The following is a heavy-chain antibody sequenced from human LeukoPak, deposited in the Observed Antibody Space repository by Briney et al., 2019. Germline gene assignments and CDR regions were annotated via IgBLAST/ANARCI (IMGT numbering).Heavy chain of an antibody. CDR2: IYYSGST. Sequence: SQTLSLTCTVSGGSISGGGYYWSWIRQHPGKGLEWIGYIYYSGSTYYNPSLKSRVAISVDTSKNQFSLKLSSVTAADTAVYYCARGIDRMVRGVIWFDPWGQGTLVTVSS. D-gene: IGHD3-10*01. CDR1: GGSISGGGYY. V-gene: IGHV4-31*03. J-gene: IGHJ5*02. CDR3: ARGIDRMVRGVIWFDP.